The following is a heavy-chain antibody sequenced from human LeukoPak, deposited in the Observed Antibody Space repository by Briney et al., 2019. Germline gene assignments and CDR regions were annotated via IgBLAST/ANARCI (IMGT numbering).Heavy chain of an antibody. V-gene: IGHV3-30*16. CDR3: AREDGHNWNSGEPRWSHP. J-gene: IGHJ5*02. D-gene: IGHD1-7*01. CDR2: ISYDGSYV. Sequence: GGPVTLPCAACGFRIYTHAMQWPRHATGKAPVGLGFISYDGSYVSYADSVKRRFTISTDNSKHTVYLQMNSLRAEDTAVYSCAREDGHNWNSGEPRWSHPSGQGSLVTVSS. CDR1: GFRIYTHA.